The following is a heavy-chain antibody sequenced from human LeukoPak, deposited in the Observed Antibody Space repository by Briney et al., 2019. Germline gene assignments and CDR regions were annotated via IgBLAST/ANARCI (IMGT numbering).Heavy chain of an antibody. Sequence: PSETLSLTCTVSGGSISSYYWSWIRQPPGKGPEWIGYIYYSGSTNYNPSLKSRVTISVDTSKNQFSLKLSSVTAADTAVYYCAASSSWYTKSFDYWGQGTLVTVSS. CDR1: GGSISSYY. CDR2: IYYSGST. CDR3: AASSSWYTKSFDY. V-gene: IGHV4-59*01. J-gene: IGHJ4*02. D-gene: IGHD6-13*01.